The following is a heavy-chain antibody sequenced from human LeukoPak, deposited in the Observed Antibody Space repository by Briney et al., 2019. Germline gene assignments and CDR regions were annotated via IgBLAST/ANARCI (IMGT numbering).Heavy chain of an antibody. CDR1: GFTFSSYW. V-gene: IGHV3-7*01. CDR2: IRQDGSEK. D-gene: IGHD4-23*01. CDR3: ARDIYGGNGEGLDY. Sequence: GGSLRLSCAASGFTFSSYWMSWVRQAPGKGLEWVANIRQDGSEKYYVDSVKGRFTISRDNAKNSLYLQMNSLRAEDTAVYYCARDIYGGNGEGLDYWGQGTLVTVSS. J-gene: IGHJ4*02.